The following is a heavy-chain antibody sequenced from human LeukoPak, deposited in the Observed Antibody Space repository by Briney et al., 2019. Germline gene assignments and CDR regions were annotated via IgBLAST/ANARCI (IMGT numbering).Heavy chain of an antibody. CDR1: GGSISSYY. CDR2: IHYSGST. Sequence: SETLSLTCTVSGGSISSYYWSWIRQPPGKGLEWIGYIHYSGSTNYNPSLKSRVTISVDTSKNQFSLKLSSVTAADTAVYYCARGKRVATIDYWGQGTLVTVSS. J-gene: IGHJ4*02. D-gene: IGHD5-12*01. V-gene: IGHV4-59*12. CDR3: ARGKRVATIDY.